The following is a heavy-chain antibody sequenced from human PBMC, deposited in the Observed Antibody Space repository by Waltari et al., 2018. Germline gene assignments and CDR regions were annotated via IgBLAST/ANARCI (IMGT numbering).Heavy chain of an antibody. D-gene: IGHD6-13*01. CDR2: INHSGST. Sequence: QVQLQQWGAGLLKPSETLSLTCAVYGGSFSGYYWSWIRQPPGKGLEWIGEINHSGSTHYNPSLKSRVTISVDTSKNQFSLKLSSVTAADTAVYYCARRAAITAAGPTYYMDVWGKGTTVTVSS. J-gene: IGHJ6*03. V-gene: IGHV4-34*01. CDR1: GGSFSGYY. CDR3: ARRAAITAAGPTYYMDV.